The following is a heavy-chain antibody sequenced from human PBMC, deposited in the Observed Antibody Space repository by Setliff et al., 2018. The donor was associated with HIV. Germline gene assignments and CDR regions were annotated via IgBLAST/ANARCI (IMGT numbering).Heavy chain of an antibody. J-gene: IGHJ4*02. Sequence: PGGSLRLSCAVSGFTFSNFPMSWVRQAPGKGLEWVANIKGDGSDQYYMDSVRGRFIISRDNAKKSVYLQMSSLRAEDTAVYYCATDGSAFDRWGQGTLVTVSS. V-gene: IGHV3-7*03. CDR1: GFTFSNFP. CDR3: ATDGSAFDR. CDR2: IKGDGSDQ. D-gene: IGHD3-10*01.